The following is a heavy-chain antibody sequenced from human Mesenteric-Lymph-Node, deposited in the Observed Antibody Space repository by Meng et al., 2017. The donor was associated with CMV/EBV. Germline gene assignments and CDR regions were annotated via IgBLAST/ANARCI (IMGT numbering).Heavy chain of an antibody. Sequence: GESLKISCAASGFTFSDYYMSWIRQAPGKGLEWVSYISSSGSTIYYADSVKGRFTISRDNAKNSLYMQMNSLRAEDTAVYYCARAPVDIVVVPAAHFDFWGQGTLVTVSS. D-gene: IGHD2-2*01. CDR1: GFTFSDYY. J-gene: IGHJ4*02. CDR2: ISSSGSTI. CDR3: ARAPVDIVVVPAAHFDF. V-gene: IGHV3-11*04.